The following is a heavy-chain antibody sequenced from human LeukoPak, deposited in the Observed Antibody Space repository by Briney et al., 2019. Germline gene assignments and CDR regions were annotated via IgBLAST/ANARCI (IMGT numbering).Heavy chain of an antibody. D-gene: IGHD3-22*01. CDR2: MNPNSGNT. CDR1: GGTFSSYA. J-gene: IGHJ5*02. CDR3: ARVELDYYDSSGYYYPRFDP. Sequence: ASVKVSCKASGGTFSSYAISWVRQATGQGLEWMGWMNPNSGNTGYAQKFQGRVTMTRNTSISTAYMELSSLRSEDTAVYYCARVELDYYDSSGYYYPRFDPWGQGTLVTVSS. V-gene: IGHV1-8*02.